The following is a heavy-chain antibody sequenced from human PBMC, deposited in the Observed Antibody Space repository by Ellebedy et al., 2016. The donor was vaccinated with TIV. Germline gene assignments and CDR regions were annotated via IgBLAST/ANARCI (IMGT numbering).Heavy chain of an antibody. CDR3: ARGGLLYGSGSYWLDY. V-gene: IGHV4-31*03. D-gene: IGHD3-10*01. CDR2: IYYSGST. CDR1: GGSISSGGYY. J-gene: IGHJ4*02. Sequence: SETLSLTXTVSGGSISSGGYYWSWIRQHPGKGLEWIGYIYYSGSTYYNPSLKSRVTISVDTSKNQFSLKLSSVTAADTAVYYCARGGLLYGSGSYWLDYWGQGTLVTVSS.